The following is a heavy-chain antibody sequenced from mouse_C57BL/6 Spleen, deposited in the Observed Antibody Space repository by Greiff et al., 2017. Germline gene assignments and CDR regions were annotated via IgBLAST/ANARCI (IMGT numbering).Heavy chain of an antibody. Sequence: EVQLQQSGPELVKPGASVKISCKASGYSFTGYYMNWVKQSPEKSLEWIGEINPSTGGTTYNQKFKAKATLTVDKSSSTAYMQLTSLTSEDSAVYYCAALYYGSSYGYVDVWGTGTTVTVSS. CDR3: AALYYGSSYGYVDV. CDR1: GYSFTGYY. D-gene: IGHD1-1*01. V-gene: IGHV1-42*01. CDR2: INPSTGGT. J-gene: IGHJ1*03.